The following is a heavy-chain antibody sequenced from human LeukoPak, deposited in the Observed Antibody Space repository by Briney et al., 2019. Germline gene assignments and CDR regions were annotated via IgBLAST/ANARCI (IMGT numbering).Heavy chain of an antibody. Sequence: SETLSLTCTVSGGPISNYYWSWIRQPPGKGLEWIGYIYYTGTAKSNPSLKSRVTTSIETSKNQFSLKLSSVTAADTAVYYCARYDRSGYSLELWGQETLVTVSS. CDR3: ARYDRSGYSLEL. D-gene: IGHD3-22*01. CDR2: IYYTGTA. J-gene: IGHJ4*02. CDR1: GGPISNYY. V-gene: IGHV4-59*01.